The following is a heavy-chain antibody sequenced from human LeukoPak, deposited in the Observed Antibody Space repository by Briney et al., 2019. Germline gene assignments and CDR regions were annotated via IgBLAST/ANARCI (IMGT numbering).Heavy chain of an antibody. V-gene: IGHV4-59*01. J-gene: IGHJ4*02. D-gene: IGHD3-22*01. CDR2: IYYSGST. Sequence: TLSLTCTVSGGSISSYYWSWIRQPPGKGLEWIGYIYYSGSTNYNPSLKSRVTISVDTSKNQFSLKLSSVTAADTAVYYCARGALDSSGYYGFDYWGQGTLVTVSS. CDR1: GGSISSYY. CDR3: ARGALDSSGYYGFDY.